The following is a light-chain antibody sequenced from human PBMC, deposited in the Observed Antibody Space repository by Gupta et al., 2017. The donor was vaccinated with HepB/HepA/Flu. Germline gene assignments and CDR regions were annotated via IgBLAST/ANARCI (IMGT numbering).Light chain of an antibody. V-gene: IGKV3-20*01. CDR2: GAS. CDR3: HQDGSAPWT. CDR1: QSVRNRY. J-gene: IGKJ1*01. Sequence: EIVLTPSPGTLSLSPGERAILSCRASQSVRNRYLVWYQQKPGQAPRLLMYGASSRATGIPDRFSGSGSEKEFTLTISGLEPEDFAVYYCHQDGSAPWTFGQGTKVEIK.